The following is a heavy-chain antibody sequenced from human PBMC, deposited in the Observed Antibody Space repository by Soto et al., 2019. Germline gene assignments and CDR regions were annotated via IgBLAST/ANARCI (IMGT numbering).Heavy chain of an antibody. CDR2: ISYDGSNK. D-gene: IGHD3-22*01. J-gene: IGHJ4*02. CDR1: GFTFSSYG. V-gene: IGHV3-30*18. CDR3: AKDAYYYDSSGYSDY. Sequence: GGSLRLSCAASGFTFSSYGMHWVRQAPGKGLEWVAVISYDGSNKYYADSVKGRFTISRANSKNTLYLQMNSPRAEDTAVYYCAKDAYYYDSSGYSDYWGQGTLVTVSS.